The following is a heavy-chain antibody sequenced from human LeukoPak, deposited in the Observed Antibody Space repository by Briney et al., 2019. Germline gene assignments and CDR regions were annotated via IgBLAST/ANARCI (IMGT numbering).Heavy chain of an antibody. CDR2: IKGAGDNT. D-gene: IGHD3-16*01. J-gene: IGHJ4*02. Sequence: GGSLRLSCAASGYTFSSHGLTWVRQAPGKGLEWISTIKGAGDNTFYAETVKGRFTISRDNSKNTLYLQMHNLRAEDTAIYYCAKVSVCYGCYLDYWGQGTLVTVT. CDR1: GYTFSSHG. CDR3: AKVSVCYGCYLDY. V-gene: IGHV3-23*01.